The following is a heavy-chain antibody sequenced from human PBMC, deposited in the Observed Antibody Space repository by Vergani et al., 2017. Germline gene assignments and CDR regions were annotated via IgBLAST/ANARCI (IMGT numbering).Heavy chain of an antibody. D-gene: IGHD2-2*01. CDR1: GFTFSSYS. CDR3: ARGKTGCSSTSCSDGWLDP. J-gene: IGHJ5*02. V-gene: IGHV3-48*01. CDR2: ISSSSSTI. Sequence: EVQLVESGGGLVQPGGSLRLSCAASGFTFSSYSMNWVRQAPGKGLEWVSYISSSSSTIYYADSVKGRSTISRDNAKNSLYLQMNSLRAEDTAVYYCARGKTGCSSTSCSDGWLDPWGQGTLVTVSS.